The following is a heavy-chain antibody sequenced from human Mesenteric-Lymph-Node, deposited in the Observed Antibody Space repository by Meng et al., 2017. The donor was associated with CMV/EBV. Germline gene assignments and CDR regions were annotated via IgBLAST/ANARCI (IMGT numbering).Heavy chain of an antibody. V-gene: IGHV3-23*01. D-gene: IGHD3-3*01. CDR2: ISGSSGRT. J-gene: IGHJ4*02. CDR1: GFTFSNYA. CDR3: AKDKDFWSGLYIDY. Sequence: GGSLRLSCAASGFTFSNYAMSWVRQAPGEGLEWVSAISGSSGRTYYADFEKGRFTISRDNSKNTLYLQMNSLRAEDTAVYYCAKDKDFWSGLYIDYWGQGTLVTVSS.